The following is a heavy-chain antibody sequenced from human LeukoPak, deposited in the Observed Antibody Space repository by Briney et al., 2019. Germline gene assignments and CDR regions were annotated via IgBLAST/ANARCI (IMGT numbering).Heavy chain of an antibody. Sequence: PGGSLRLSCAASGFTFDDYAMHWVRQAPGKGLEWVSGISWNSGSIGYADSVKGRFTISRDNAKNSLYLQMNSLRAEDTALYYCAKGSSEQWLVNPQQDYWGQGTLVTVSS. CDR1: GFTFDDYA. J-gene: IGHJ4*02. CDR2: ISWNSGSI. D-gene: IGHD6-19*01. V-gene: IGHV3-9*01. CDR3: AKGSSEQWLVNPQQDY.